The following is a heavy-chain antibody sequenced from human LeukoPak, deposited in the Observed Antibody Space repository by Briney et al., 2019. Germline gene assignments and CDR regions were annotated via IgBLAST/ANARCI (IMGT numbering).Heavy chain of an antibody. CDR3: ARDASSGSFDY. J-gene: IGHJ4*02. Sequence: PSETLSLTCTVSGGSISSYYWSWIRQPPGKGLEWIGYIYYSGSNNYNPSLKSRVTISVDTSKNQFSLKLSSVTAADTAVYYCARDASSGSFDYWGQGTLVTVSS. CDR1: GGSISSYY. CDR2: IYYSGSN. V-gene: IGHV4-59*12. D-gene: IGHD6-19*01.